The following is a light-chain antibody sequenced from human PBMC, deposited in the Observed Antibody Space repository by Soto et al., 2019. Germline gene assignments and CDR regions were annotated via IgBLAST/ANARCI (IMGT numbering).Light chain of an antibody. CDR1: SSEIGGYSY. Sequence: QSVLTQPASVSGSPGQSITISCTGTSSEIGGYSYVSWYQQHPGDAPKLMIFHVTNRPSGVSDRFSGSKSGNTASLTISGLQTEDEADYYCSSYTSSTAYIFGTGTKVTVL. CDR3: SSYTSSTAYI. V-gene: IGLV2-14*03. J-gene: IGLJ1*01. CDR2: HVT.